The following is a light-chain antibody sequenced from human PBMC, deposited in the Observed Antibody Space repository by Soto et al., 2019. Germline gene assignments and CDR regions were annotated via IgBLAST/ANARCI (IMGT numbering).Light chain of an antibody. CDR1: QYISSF. CDR2: AAS. V-gene: IGKV1-39*01. J-gene: IGKJ2*01. CDR3: QQSYSTPRHT. Sequence: DIQMTQYPSSLSASVGDRVTITCRASQYISSFLNWYQQKPGKPPKLLIYAASRLQSGVPSRFGGSGSGTDFTLTISSLQPEDFATYYCQQSYSTPRHTFGQGTKLEIK.